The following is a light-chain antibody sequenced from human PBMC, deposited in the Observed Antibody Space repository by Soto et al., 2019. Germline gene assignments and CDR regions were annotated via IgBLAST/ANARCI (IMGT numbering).Light chain of an antibody. V-gene: IGKV1-39*01. CDR1: QSISSY. J-gene: IGKJ1*01. CDR2: DAT. CDR3: QQSYSTLRT. Sequence: DIQMTQSPTSLPASVGDRVTITCRASQSISSYLNWYQQKPGKAPNLLIYDATNLQSGVPSRFSGSGSGTDFTLTISSLQPEDFATYYCQQSYSTLRTFGQGTKWISN.